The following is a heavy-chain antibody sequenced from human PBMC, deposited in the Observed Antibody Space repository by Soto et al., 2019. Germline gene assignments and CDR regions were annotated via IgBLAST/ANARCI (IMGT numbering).Heavy chain of an antibody. D-gene: IGHD3-10*01. Sequence: SETLSLTCTVSGGSISSGGYYWSWIRQHPGKGLEWIGYIYYSGSTYYNPSLKSRVTISVDTSKNQFSLKLSSVTAADTAVYYCARGPLERFGELFPDYWGQGTLVTVSS. V-gene: IGHV4-31*03. CDR2: IYYSGST. CDR3: ARGPLERFGELFPDY. CDR1: GGSISSGGYY. J-gene: IGHJ4*02.